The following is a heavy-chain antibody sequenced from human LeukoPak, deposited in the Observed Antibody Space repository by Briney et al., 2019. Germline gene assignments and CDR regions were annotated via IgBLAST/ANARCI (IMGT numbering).Heavy chain of an antibody. Sequence: SQTLSLTCTVSGGFISSGGYYWSWIRQPPGKGLEWIGYIYHSGSTYYNPSLKSRVTISVDRSKNQFSLKLSSVTAADTAVYYCARLRTVSSGPDYWGQGTLVTVSS. CDR3: ARLRTVSSGPDY. CDR1: GGFISSGGYY. V-gene: IGHV4-30-2*01. J-gene: IGHJ4*02. D-gene: IGHD3-22*01. CDR2: IYHSGST.